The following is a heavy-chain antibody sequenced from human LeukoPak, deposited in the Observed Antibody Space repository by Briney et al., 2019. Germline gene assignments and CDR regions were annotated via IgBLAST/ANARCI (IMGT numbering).Heavy chain of an antibody. CDR3: ARRWQQVRGFDP. Sequence: TTSETLSLTCTVSGGSIISSAYYWGWIRQPPGKGLEWIGNIFHTGSTYYNPSLQGRATISVDTSKNQFSLKLHFVTAADTAVYYCARRWQQVRGFDPWGQGTLVTVSS. V-gene: IGHV4-39*01. J-gene: IGHJ5*02. CDR1: GGSIISSAYY. CDR2: IFHTGST. D-gene: IGHD6-13*01.